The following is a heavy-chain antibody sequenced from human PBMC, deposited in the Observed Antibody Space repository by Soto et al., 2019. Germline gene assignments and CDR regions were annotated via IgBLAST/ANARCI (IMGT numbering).Heavy chain of an antibody. CDR3: EEDICHSSSSNWFDP. CDR2: ISAYNGNT. J-gene: IGHJ5*02. D-gene: IGHD6-6*01. CDR1: GYTFPSYG. Sequence: ASVKVSFKAPGYTFPSYGISWVRQAPGQGLEWMGWISAYNGNTNYAQKLQGRVTMTTGTSTSTAYMELRGLRSDDTAVYYCEEDICHSSSSNWFDPWGQGTLVTVSS. V-gene: IGHV1-18*01.